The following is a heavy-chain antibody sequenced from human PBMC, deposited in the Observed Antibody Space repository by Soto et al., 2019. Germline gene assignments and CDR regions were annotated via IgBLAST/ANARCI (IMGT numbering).Heavy chain of an antibody. CDR1: GFTFSTYS. J-gene: IGHJ3*02. CDR2: IDTISTRT. CDR3: ALDKLAGDPREAFDI. Sequence: EAQLVESGGGLVQPGGSLRLSCAASGFTFSTYSMSWVRQAPGKGLEWISYIDTISTRTDYADSIKGRFAISRDNAKHSLYLQLNRLRDEDTALYYCALDKLAGDPREAFDIWGQGKMVTVSS. V-gene: IGHV3-48*02. D-gene: IGHD7-27*01.